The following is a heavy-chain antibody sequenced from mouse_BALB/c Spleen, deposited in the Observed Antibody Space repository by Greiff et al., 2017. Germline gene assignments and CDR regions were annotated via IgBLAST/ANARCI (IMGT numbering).Heavy chain of an antibody. CDR3: ARNYGYLDY. J-gene: IGHJ2*01. Sequence: EVKLMESGGGLVQPGGSLRLSCATSGFTFTDYYMSWVRQPPGKALEWLGFIRNKANGYTTEYSASVKGRFTISRDNSQSILYLQMNTLRAEDSATYYCARNYGYLDYWGQGTTLTVSS. D-gene: IGHD1-1*01. CDR2: IRNKANGYTT. V-gene: IGHV7-3*02. CDR1: GFTFTDYY.